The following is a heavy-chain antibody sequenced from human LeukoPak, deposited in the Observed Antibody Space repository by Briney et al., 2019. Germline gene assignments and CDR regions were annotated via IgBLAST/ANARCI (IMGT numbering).Heavy chain of an antibody. CDR1: GDSISTYY. Sequence: SETLSLTCTVSGDSISTYYWSWIRQPAGKGLEWIGRIYSSGSTNYNPSLKGRVTVSLDTSKNQFSLKLSSVTAADTAVYYCARDSGAQLAHWGQGTLVTVSS. J-gene: IGHJ4*02. V-gene: IGHV4-4*07. D-gene: IGHD6-13*01. CDR3: ARDSGAQLAH. CDR2: IYSSGST.